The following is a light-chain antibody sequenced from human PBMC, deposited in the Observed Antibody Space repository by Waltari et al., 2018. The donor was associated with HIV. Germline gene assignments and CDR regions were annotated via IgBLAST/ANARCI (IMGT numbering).Light chain of an antibody. Sequence: QSVLTKPPSASGTPGQRGTTSCSGSSSNIGSNTVNWYQQLPGTSPKLLIYYNNQRPSGVPDRFSVSKSGTSASLAISGLQSEDEADYYCAAWDDSLMGVFGGGTRLTVL. CDR2: YNN. J-gene: IGLJ3*02. CDR3: AAWDDSLMGV. V-gene: IGLV1-44*01. CDR1: SSNIGSNT.